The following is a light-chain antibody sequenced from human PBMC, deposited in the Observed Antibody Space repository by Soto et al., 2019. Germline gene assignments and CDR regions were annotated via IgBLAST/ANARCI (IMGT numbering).Light chain of an antibody. CDR2: EAT. J-gene: IGLJ2*01. CDR1: SSDIGSYNL. Sequence: QSALTQPASMSGSPGQSITISCTGTSSDIGSYNLVSWYQQYAGKAPKLIIYEATKRPSGVSNRFSASKSGNTASLTVSGLQSEDEADYFCCSYARSGFLVFGGGTKLTVL. V-gene: IGLV2-23*01. CDR3: CSYARSGFLV.